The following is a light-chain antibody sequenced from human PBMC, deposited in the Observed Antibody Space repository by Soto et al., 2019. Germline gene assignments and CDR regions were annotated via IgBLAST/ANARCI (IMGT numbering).Light chain of an antibody. V-gene: IGKV3-15*01. J-gene: IGKJ1*01. CDR1: QSVSSN. Sequence: EIVMTQSPATLSVSPGERATLSCRASQSVSSNLAWYQQKPGQAPRLLIYGASTRATGIPARFSGSGSGTDFTLTITRLEPEDFAVYFCLQYGGLPRTFGQGTKVDIK. CDR2: GAS. CDR3: LQYGGLPRT.